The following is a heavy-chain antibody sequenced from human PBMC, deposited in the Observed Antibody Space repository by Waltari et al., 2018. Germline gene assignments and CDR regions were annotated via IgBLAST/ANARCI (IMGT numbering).Heavy chain of an antibody. CDR2: FDPEDGET. J-gene: IGHJ4*02. V-gene: IGHV1-24*01. D-gene: IGHD6-19*01. Sequence: QVQLVQSGAEVKKPGASVKVSGRVSGYTPPELSLPWVRQAPGKGLEWMGGFDPEDGETIYAQKFQGRVTMTEDTSTDTAYMELSSLRSEDTAVYYCATPYSSGWHFDYWGQGTLVTVSS. CDR1: GYTPPELS. CDR3: ATPYSSGWHFDY.